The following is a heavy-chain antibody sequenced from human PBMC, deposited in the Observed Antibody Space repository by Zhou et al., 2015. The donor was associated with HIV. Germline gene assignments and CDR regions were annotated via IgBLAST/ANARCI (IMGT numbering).Heavy chain of an antibody. V-gene: IGHV1-69*19. CDR2: ITPIFGST. J-gene: IGHJ2*01. Sequence: QVQLVQSGAEVKKPGSSVKVSCKASGGTFSSYAISWVRQAPGQGLEWMGGITPIFGSTNYAQKFQDRVTITADESTSTLYMELSSLRSDDTAVYYCARGPEEMATIYTFRYFDLWGRGTLVTVSS. CDR3: ARGPEEMATIYTFRYFDL. D-gene: IGHD5-24*01. CDR1: GGTFSSYA.